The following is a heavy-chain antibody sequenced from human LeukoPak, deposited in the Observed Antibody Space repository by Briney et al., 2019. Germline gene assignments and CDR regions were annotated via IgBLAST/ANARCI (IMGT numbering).Heavy chain of an antibody. D-gene: IGHD3-10*01. CDR2: IYYSGST. V-gene: IGHV4-39*07. Sequence: PSETLSLTCTVSGGSISSSSYYWGWIRQPPGKGLEWIGSIYYSGSTYYNPSLKSRVTISVDTSKNQFSLKLSSVTAADTAVYYCARAGGFGEGDAFDIWGQGTMVTVSS. CDR3: ARAGGFGEGDAFDI. CDR1: GGSISSSSYY. J-gene: IGHJ3*02.